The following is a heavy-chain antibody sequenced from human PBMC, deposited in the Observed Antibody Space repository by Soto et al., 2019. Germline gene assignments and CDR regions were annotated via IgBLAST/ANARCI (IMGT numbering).Heavy chain of an antibody. CDR2: IYPGDSDT. Sequence: GESLKISCKGSGYSFTSYWIGWVRQMPGKGLEWMGIIYPGDSDTRYSPSFQGQVTISADKSISTAYLQWSSLKASDTAMYYCARSKLYGSGSYYNEGYYYYGMDVWGQGTAVTVS. D-gene: IGHD3-10*01. CDR1: GYSFTSYW. V-gene: IGHV5-51*01. CDR3: ARSKLYGSGSYYNEGYYYYGMDV. J-gene: IGHJ6*02.